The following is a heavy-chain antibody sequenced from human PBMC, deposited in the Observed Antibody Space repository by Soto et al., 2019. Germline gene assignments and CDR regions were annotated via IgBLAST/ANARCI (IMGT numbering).Heavy chain of an antibody. CDR2: TYYSGST. V-gene: IGHV4-59*08. CDR1: GGSISSYY. D-gene: IGHD3-10*02. CDR3: ARGLFGYYYYMDV. J-gene: IGHJ6*03. Sequence: SETLSLTCTVSGGSISSYYWSWIRQPPGKGLEWIGYTYYSGSTNYNPSLRSRVTISVDTSKNQFSLKLSSVTAADTAVYYCARGLFGYYYYMDVWGKGTTVTVSS.